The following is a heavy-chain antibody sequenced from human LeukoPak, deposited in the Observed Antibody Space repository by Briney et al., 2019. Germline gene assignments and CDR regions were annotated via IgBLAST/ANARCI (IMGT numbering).Heavy chain of an antibody. J-gene: IGHJ6*02. CDR2: INPSGGST. CDR1: GYTFTSYY. D-gene: IGHD6-19*01. V-gene: IGHV1-46*01. CDR3: ARRSPIAVAGRNYYYGMDV. Sequence: ASVKVSCKASGYTFTSYYMHWVRQAPGQGLEWMGIINPSGGSTSYAQKFQGRVTMTRDTSTSTVYMELRSLRSDDTAVYYCARRSPIAVAGRNYYYGMDVWGQGTTVTVSS.